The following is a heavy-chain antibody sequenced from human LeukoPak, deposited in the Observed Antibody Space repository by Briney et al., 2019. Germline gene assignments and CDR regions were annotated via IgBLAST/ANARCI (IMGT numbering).Heavy chain of an antibody. D-gene: IGHD2-2*01. V-gene: IGHV5-51*03. CDR1: GYSFTTYW. J-gene: IGHJ4*02. Sequence: KPGESLKISCKGSGYSFTTYWIGWVRQMPGKGLEWMGIIYPGDSDTRYSPSFQGQATISADKSISTAYLQWSSLKASDTAMYYCARSIGYCSGTSCFYFDYWGQGTLVTVSS. CDR2: IYPGDSDT. CDR3: ARSIGYCSGTSCFYFDY.